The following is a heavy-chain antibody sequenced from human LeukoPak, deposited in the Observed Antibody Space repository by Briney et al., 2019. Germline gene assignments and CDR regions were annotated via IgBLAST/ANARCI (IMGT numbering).Heavy chain of an antibody. Sequence: ASVKVSCKASGYTFTSYGISWVRQAPGQGLEWMGWISAYNGNTNYAQKLQGRVTMTTDTSTSTAYMELRSLRSDDMAVYYCARDLGLLWFGEPFDYWGQGTLVTVSS. J-gene: IGHJ4*02. V-gene: IGHV1-18*03. D-gene: IGHD3-10*01. CDR2: ISAYNGNT. CDR1: GYTFTSYG. CDR3: ARDLGLLWFGEPFDY.